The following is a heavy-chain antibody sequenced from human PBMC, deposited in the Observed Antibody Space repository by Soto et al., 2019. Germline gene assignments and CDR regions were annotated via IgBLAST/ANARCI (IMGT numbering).Heavy chain of an antibody. V-gene: IGHV4-4*02. CDR3: ARYCGGGSCYLGAFDI. CDR2: SYHSGST. Sequence: QMQLQESGPGLVKPSGTLSLTCTVSGVSINSANWWTWVRQSPGKGLEWIGESYHSGSTNLNPSLDSRVTISVYKSKNRFYLELTSVTAADTAVYYCARYCGGGSCYLGAFDICGQGTMVTVSS. CDR1: GVSINSANW. D-gene: IGHD2-15*01. J-gene: IGHJ3*02.